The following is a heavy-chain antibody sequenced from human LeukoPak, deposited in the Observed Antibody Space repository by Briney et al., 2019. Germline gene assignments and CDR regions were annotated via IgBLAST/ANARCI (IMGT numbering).Heavy chain of an antibody. V-gene: IGHV3-21*04. D-gene: IGHD2-15*01. CDR2: ISSSSYI. Sequence: GGSLRLSCAASGFTFSSYSMNWVRQAPGKGLEWVSSISSSSYIYYADSVKGRFTISRDNAKNSLYLQMNSLRAEDTAVYYCAKRSCSDVACYHYFDYWGQGTLVTVSS. J-gene: IGHJ4*02. CDR3: AKRSCSDVACYHYFDY. CDR1: GFTFSSYS.